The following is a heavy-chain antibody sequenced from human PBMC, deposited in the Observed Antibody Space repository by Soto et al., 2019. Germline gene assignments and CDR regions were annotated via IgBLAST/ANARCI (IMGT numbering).Heavy chain of an antibody. D-gene: IGHD3-10*01. CDR2: IIPIFGTA. CDR3: ARYDGSKWRKFDY. Sequence: SVKGSCKASGGTFSSYAISWVRQAPGQGLEWMGGIIPIFGTANYAQKFQGRVTITADESTSTAYMELSSLRAEDTAVYYCARYDGSKWRKFDYWGQGTLVTVSS. CDR1: GGTFSSYA. V-gene: IGHV1-69*01. J-gene: IGHJ4*02.